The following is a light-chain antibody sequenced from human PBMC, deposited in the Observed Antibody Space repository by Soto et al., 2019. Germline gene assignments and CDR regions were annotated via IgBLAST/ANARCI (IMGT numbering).Light chain of an antibody. CDR1: TSDIGHYNY. CDR2: EVS. Sequence: QSVLTQPASVSGSPGQSVTISCTATTSDIGHYNYVSWYQQHPGKAPKLVIYEVSNRLLGVSSRYSGSKSGNTASLTISGLQAEDEADYYCSSYRSTITVFGGGTKLTVL. J-gene: IGLJ3*02. V-gene: IGLV2-14*01. CDR3: SSYRSTITV.